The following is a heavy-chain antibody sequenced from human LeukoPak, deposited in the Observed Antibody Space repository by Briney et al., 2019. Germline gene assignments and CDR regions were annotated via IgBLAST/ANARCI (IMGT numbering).Heavy chain of an antibody. CDR1: GGSISSYC. J-gene: IGHJ3*02. Sequence: PSESLSLTCTLSGGSISSYCWSWVRQPPGKGLEWVGYISYRGSTDYNPSLTSRVTITLDTSKNQFPLRLSSVTAADTAVYYCATETRLHSGSYSNDAFDIWGQGTMVTVSS. D-gene: IGHD1-26*01. V-gene: IGHV4-59*01. CDR3: ATETRLHSGSYSNDAFDI. CDR2: ISYRGST.